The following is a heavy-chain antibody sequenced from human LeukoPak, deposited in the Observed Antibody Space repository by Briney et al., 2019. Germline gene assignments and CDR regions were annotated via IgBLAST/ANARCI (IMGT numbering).Heavy chain of an antibody. J-gene: IGHJ6*04. V-gene: IGHV3-48*03. D-gene: IGHD3-10*02. CDR1: GSTFSCYE. CDR2: ISSSGSTI. CDR3: AELGITMIGGV. Sequence: QPGGSLRLSCAASGSTFSCYEMNWVRQAPGKGLEWVSYISSSGSTIYYADSVKGRFTISRDNAKNSPYLQMNSLRAEDTAVYYCAELGITMIGGVWGKGTTVTISS.